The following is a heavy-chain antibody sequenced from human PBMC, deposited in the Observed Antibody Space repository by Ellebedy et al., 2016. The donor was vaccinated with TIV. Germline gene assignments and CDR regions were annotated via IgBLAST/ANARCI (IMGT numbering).Heavy chain of an antibody. D-gene: IGHD6-19*01. CDR3: ARVVAGLVGGDY. CDR2: ITSVSSTT. J-gene: IGHJ4*02. V-gene: IGHV3-48*02. Sequence: GESLKISCAASGFTFSTYPMMWVRQAPGKGLEWVSYITSVSSTTLYADSVKGRFTISRDNAKNSLYLQMNSLRDEDTAVYYCARVVAGLVGGDYWGQGTLVTVSS. CDR1: GFTFSTYP.